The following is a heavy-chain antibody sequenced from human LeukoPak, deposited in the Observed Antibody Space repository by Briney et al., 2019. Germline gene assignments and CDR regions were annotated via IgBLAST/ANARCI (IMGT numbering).Heavy chain of an antibody. V-gene: IGHV4-4*02. CDR3: ASLPIAVAGTRFDY. J-gene: IGHJ4*02. CDR2: IYHSGST. CDR1: GGSISSSNW. Sequence: PSETLSLTCAVSGGSISSSNWWSWVRQPPGKGLEWIGEIYHSGSTNYNPSLKSRVTISVDKSKNQFSLKLSSVTAADTAVYYCASLPIAVAGTRFDYWGQGTLVTVSS. D-gene: IGHD6-19*01.